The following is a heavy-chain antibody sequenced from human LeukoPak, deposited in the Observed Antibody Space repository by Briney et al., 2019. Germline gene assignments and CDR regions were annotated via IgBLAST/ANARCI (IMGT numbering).Heavy chain of an antibody. CDR2: VFYSGST. V-gene: IGHV4-39*01. CDR1: GDFITSGSGIFH. CDR3: ARNSTTVNHVYKFFDY. Sequence: TSETLSLTCTVSGDFITSGSGIFHWGWIRQSPGKGLEWIGSVFYSGSTSYNPSLKSRVTISVDTSKNQFSLKLSSVTAADTAVHYCARNSTTVNHVYKFFDYWGRGTLVTVSS. D-gene: IGHD4-17*01. J-gene: IGHJ4*02.